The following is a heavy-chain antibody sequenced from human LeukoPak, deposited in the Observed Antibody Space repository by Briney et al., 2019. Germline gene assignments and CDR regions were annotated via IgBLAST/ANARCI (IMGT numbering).Heavy chain of an antibody. CDR3: ARGGAYSSSYYYYMDV. V-gene: IGHV4-4*07. CDR1: GGFLSSYY. J-gene: IGHJ6*03. D-gene: IGHD6-6*01. CDR2: IYTSGST. Sequence: SETLSLTCPVSGGFLSSYYWSWIRQPAAKGLEWIGRIYTSGSTNYNPSLKSRVTIPVDKSKNQFSLKRSSVTAADTAVYYCARGGAYSSSYYYYMDVWGKGTTVTVSS.